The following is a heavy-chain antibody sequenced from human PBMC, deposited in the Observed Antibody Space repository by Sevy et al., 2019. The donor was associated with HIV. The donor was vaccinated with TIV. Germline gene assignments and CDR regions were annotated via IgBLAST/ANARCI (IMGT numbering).Heavy chain of an antibody. CDR2: ISSSSTTI. CDR1: GFAFSNYR. D-gene: IGHD2-2*01. V-gene: IGHV3-48*02. CDR3: ARGMSSTSYSAFDI. Sequence: GGSLRLSCAASGFAFSNYRMNWVRQAPGKGLEWVSYISSSSTTIYYADSVKGRFTISRDNAKNSLYLQMNSLRDEDTAVYYCARGMSSTSYSAFDIWGQGTMVTVSS. J-gene: IGHJ3*02.